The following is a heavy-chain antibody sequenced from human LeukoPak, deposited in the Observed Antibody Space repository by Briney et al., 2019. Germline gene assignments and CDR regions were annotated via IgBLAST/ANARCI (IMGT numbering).Heavy chain of an antibody. CDR3: TTLGAFDY. J-gene: IGHJ4*02. CDR1: GFTFSNAW. V-gene: IGHV3-15*01. D-gene: IGHD3-16*01. CDR2: IKRKTDGEST. Sequence: PGGSLRLSCAATGFTFSNAWMSWVRQAPGKGLEWVGRIKRKTDGESTDYAAPVKGRFSISRDDSKNTLYLQMNSLKTEDTAVYYCTTLGAFDYWGQGTLVTVSS.